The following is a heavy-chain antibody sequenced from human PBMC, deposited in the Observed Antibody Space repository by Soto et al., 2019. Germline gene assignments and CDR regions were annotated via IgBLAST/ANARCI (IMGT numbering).Heavy chain of an antibody. CDR3: AKDTYYHDSSGYYVFDY. CDR1: GFTFTDYG. V-gene: IGHV3-30*18. J-gene: IGHJ4*02. Sequence: GGSLRLSCADSGFTFTDYGRHWVRQAPGKGLEWVAVISYDGSNKNYADSVKGRFTISRDNSKNTLYLQMNSLRAEDTAVYYCAKDTYYHDSSGYYVFDYWGQGTLVTVSS. CDR2: ISYDGSNK. D-gene: IGHD3-22*01.